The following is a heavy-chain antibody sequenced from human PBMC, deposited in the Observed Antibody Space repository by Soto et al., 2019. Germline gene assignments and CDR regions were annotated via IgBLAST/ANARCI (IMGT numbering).Heavy chain of an antibody. J-gene: IGHJ4*02. CDR2: IWYDGSDK. Sequence: QVQLVESGGGVVQSGRSLRLSCAAYGFTFSSYAMHWVRQAPGKGLEWVALIWYDGSDKHYADSVKGRFIISRDNSKNTLYLQMTSLRAEDTAVYYCAREAVPVAMILGRFFDYWGQGNLVTVSS. CDR3: AREAVPVAMILGRFFDY. V-gene: IGHV3-33*01. CDR1: GFTFSSYA. D-gene: IGHD2-2*01.